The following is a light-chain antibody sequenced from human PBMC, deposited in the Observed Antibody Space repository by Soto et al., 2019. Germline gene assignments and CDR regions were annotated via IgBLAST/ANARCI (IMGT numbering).Light chain of an antibody. CDR1: QAIGYW. CDR2: PAS. V-gene: IGKV1-12*01. J-gene: IGKJ4*01. CDR3: QQENSFPLT. Sequence: DIQMTQSPSPESASVGDRVTITCRASQAIGYWLAWYQQKPGKAPKLLIYPASNLQSGVPSRFSGSGSGTDFTLTISSLQPEDFAIYYCQQENSFPLTFGGGTKVEIK.